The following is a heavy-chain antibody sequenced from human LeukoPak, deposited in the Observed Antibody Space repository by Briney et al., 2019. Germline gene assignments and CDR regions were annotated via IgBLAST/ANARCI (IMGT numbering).Heavy chain of an antibody. CDR2: ISYDGSNK. J-gene: IGHJ4*02. Sequence: GGSLRLSCAASGFTFSSYAMHWVRQAPGKGLEWVAVISYDGSNKYYADSVKGRFTISRDNSKNTLYLQMNSLRAEDTAVYYCARGIPTVTTNPFDYWGQGTLVTVSS. CDR3: ARGIPTVTTNPFDY. V-gene: IGHV3-30-3*01. CDR1: GFTFSSYA. D-gene: IGHD4-17*01.